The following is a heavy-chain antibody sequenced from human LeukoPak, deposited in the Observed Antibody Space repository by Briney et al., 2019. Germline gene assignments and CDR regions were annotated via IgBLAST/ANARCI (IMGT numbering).Heavy chain of an antibody. J-gene: IGHJ3*01. CDR2: INADGSTT. CDR1: GFTFGNSW. V-gene: IGHV3-74*01. CDR3: IVVVEPPDSDGFDV. Sequence: GGSLRLSCAASGFTFGNSWVHWVRQAPGKGLVWVSLINADGSTTSYSDSVKGRFTISRDNARNTLSPEMNSLTIEDTAVYYCIVVVEPPDSDGFDVWGQGTMITVSS. D-gene: IGHD1-14*01.